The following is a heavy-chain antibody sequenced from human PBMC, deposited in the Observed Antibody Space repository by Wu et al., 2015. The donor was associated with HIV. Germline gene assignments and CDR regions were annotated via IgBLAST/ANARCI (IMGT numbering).Heavy chain of an antibody. D-gene: IGHD3-16*02. J-gene: IGHJ3*02. CDR1: WLHQSLL. CDR3: ARHPQIWGLHLGELSPRGLFDI. V-gene: IGHV4-59*08. Sequence: QLHGVGALGLVKPSETLSLTRHCLWWLHQSLLLELDPAAPGKGLEWIGYIYYSGSTNYNPSLKSRVSISVDMSKNHFSLKLSSVTAADTAVYYCARHPQIWGLHLGELSPRGLFDIWGPRDNGHRLF. CDR2: IYYSGST.